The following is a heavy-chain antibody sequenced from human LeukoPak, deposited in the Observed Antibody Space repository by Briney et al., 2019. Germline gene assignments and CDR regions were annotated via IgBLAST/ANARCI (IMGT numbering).Heavy chain of an antibody. J-gene: IGHJ3*02. CDR1: GVYIYSSTYY. CDR2: IYYNENT. V-gene: IGHV4-39*01. Sequence: SETLSLTCTVSGVYIYSSTYYWAWIRQPSGKGLEFIGSIYYNENTYSNPSLRSRLTISVDTSTNQFSLRLNSVTAADTAVYYCARQLAAGNDAFDIWGQGTMVTVSS. CDR3: ARQLAAGNDAFDI. D-gene: IGHD2-15*01.